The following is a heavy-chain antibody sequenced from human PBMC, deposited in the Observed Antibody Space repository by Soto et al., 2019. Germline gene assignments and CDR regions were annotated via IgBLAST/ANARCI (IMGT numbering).Heavy chain of an antibody. D-gene: IGHD3-10*01. V-gene: IGHV3-23*01. CDR1: GFTFSSYA. Sequence: VQLLESGGGLVQPGGSLRLSCAASGFTFSSYAMSWVRQAPGKRLEWVSAISGSGGSTYYADSVKGRFTISRDNSKNTLYLQMNSLRAEDTAVYYCAKASGWFGEFDYWGQGTLVTVSS. J-gene: IGHJ4*02. CDR2: ISGSGGST. CDR3: AKASGWFGEFDY.